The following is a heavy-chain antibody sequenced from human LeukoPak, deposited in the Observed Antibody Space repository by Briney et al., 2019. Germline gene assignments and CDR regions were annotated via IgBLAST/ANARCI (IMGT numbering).Heavy chain of an antibody. CDR2: IWYDGSNK. Sequence: PGGSLRLSCAASGFTFSSYAMHWVRQAPGKGLEWVAVIWYDGSNKYYADSVKGRFTISRDNSKNTLYLQMNSLRAEDTAVYYCARDALLWFGELIYYYYGMDVWGQGTTVTVS. J-gene: IGHJ6*02. V-gene: IGHV3-33*08. D-gene: IGHD3-10*01. CDR1: GFTFSSYA. CDR3: ARDALLWFGELIYYYYGMDV.